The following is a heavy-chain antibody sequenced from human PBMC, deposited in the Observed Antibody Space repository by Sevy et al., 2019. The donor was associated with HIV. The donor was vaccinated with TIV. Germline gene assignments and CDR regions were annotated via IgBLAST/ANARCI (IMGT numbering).Heavy chain of an antibody. CDR3: SRRLYYYDMRGHQGPCDH. J-gene: IGHJ5*02. V-gene: IGHV3-74*01. Sequence: GGSLRLSCAASGITLSPYWMHWVRQAPGKGLVWVSRINSDGSSTSYADSVKDRFTISSDNGNNTLYLQLKSLRVEDTAVYFCSRRLYYYDMRGHQGPCDHWGRGVLVTVSS. D-gene: IGHD3-22*01. CDR1: GITLSPYW. CDR2: INSDGSST.